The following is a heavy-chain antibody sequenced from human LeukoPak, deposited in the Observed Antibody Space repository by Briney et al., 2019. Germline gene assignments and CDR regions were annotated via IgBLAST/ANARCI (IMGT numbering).Heavy chain of an antibody. D-gene: IGHD1-20*01. CDR3: ARRRYNWNAIDY. CDR2: ISSSGNII. V-gene: IGHV3-11*01. Sequence: NPGGSLRLSCAASGFTFSDYYMSWIRQAPGKGLEWVSYISSSGNIIYYADSVKGRFTISRDNAKNSLYLQMNSLRAEDTAVYYCARRRYNWNAIDYWGQGTLVTVSS. CDR1: GFTFSDYY. J-gene: IGHJ4*02.